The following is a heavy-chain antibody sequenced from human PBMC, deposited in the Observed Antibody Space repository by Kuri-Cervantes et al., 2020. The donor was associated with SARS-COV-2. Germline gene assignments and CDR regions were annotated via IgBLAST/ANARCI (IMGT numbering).Heavy chain of an antibody. CDR2: LGGSGDVT. V-gene: IGHV3-23*01. J-gene: IGHJ4*02. D-gene: IGHD2-15*01. CDR1: GFTFSSYA. Sequence: ETLSLTCAASGFTFSSYAMTWVRQAPGKGLEWVSGLGGSGDVTYYADSVKGRFTISRDNSNNTLYLQMNSLRGEDTAVYYCAKLFGVMVAGTLDYWGQGTLVTVSS. CDR3: AKLFGVMVAGTLDY.